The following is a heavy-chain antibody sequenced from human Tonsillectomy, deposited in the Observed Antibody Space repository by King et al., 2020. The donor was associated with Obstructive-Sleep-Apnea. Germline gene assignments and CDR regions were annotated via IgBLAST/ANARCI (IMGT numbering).Heavy chain of an antibody. CDR2: IYYSGST. J-gene: IGHJ3*02. Sequence: VQLQESGPGLVKPSETLSLTCTVSGGSTSSYYWSGIRQHPGKGLDLIGYIYYSGSTNSNPSLKRRVTISVDTSKNQFSLKLSSVTAADTAVYYCARERSKGDAFDIWGQGTMVTVSS. CDR1: GGSTSSYY. V-gene: IGHV4-59*01. CDR3: ARERSKGDAFDI.